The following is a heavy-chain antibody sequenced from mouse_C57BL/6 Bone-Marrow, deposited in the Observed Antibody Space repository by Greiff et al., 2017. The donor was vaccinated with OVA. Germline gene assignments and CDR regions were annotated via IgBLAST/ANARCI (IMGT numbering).Heavy chain of an antibody. CDR3: ARNIRLPPFAY. CDR1: GYAFSSSW. D-gene: IGHD2-2*01. Sequence: QVQLQQSGPELVKPGASVKISCKASGYAFSSSWMNWVKQRPGKGLEWIGRIYPGDGDTNYNGKFKGKATLTADKSSSTAYMQLSSLTSEDSAVYFCARNIRLPPFAYWGQGTLVTVSA. J-gene: IGHJ3*01. CDR2: IYPGDGDT. V-gene: IGHV1-82*01.